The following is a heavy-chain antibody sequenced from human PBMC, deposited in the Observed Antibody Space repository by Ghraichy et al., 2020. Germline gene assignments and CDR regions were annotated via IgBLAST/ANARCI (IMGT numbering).Heavy chain of an antibody. J-gene: IGHJ4*02. V-gene: IGHV3-23*01. D-gene: IGHD2-15*01. CDR1: GFTFSSYA. CDR3: AKGGNIVVVVAALDY. Sequence: LSLTCAAPGFTFSSYAMSWVRQAPGKGLEWVSAISGSGGSTYYADSVKGRFTISRDNSKNTLYLQMNSLRAEDTAVYYCAKGGNIVVVVAALDYWGQGTLVTVSS. CDR2: ISGSGGST.